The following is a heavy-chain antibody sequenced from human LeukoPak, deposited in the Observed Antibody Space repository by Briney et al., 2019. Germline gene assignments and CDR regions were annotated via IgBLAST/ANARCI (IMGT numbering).Heavy chain of an antibody. D-gene: IGHD6-13*01. CDR1: GFTFSSYT. CDR3: ARGSSWVDY. Sequence: PGGSLRLSCPASGFTFSSYTMHWVRQAPGKGLEWVSSISNSGAYIFYVDSVKGRFSISRDNAKKSLYLQMDSLRVEDTAVYYCARGSSWVDYWGQGTLVTVSS. CDR2: ISNSGAYI. V-gene: IGHV3-21*01. J-gene: IGHJ4*02.